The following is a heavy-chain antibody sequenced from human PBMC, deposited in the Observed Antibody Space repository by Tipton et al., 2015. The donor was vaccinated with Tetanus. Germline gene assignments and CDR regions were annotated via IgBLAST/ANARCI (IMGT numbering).Heavy chain of an antibody. CDR3: ARTYSSSLDY. Sequence: LRLSCAVYGGSFSGYYWSWIRQPPGKGLEWIGEINHSGSTNYNPSLKSRVTISVDTSKNQFSLKLSSVTAADTAVYYCARTYSSSLDYWGQGTLVTVSS. CDR2: INHSGST. J-gene: IGHJ4*02. CDR1: GGSFSGYY. D-gene: IGHD6-6*01. V-gene: IGHV4-34*01.